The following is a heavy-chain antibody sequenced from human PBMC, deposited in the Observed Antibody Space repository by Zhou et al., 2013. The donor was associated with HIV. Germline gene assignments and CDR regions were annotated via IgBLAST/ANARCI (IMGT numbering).Heavy chain of an antibody. D-gene: IGHD2-21*02. CDR2: VIPLFGAT. CDR1: GGNFVIGG. V-gene: IGHV1-69*12. CDR3: ARDDTNYDDLSDYYPFYLRS. J-gene: IGHJ4*02. Sequence: VRLVQSGAEIRRPGSSVTISRRASGGNFVIGGVSWVRQVPGQGLEWMGGVIPLFGATQYAQKFQGRIQISVAETRATVYMTLRDLTLEDTTMYYCARDDTNYDDLSDYYPFYLRSWGQGTLVTVSS.